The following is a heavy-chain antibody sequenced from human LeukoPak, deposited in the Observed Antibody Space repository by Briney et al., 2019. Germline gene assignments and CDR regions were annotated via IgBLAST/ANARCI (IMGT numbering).Heavy chain of an antibody. V-gene: IGHV3-33*06. CDR1: GFTFSSYG. D-gene: IGHD6-19*01. CDR2: RWYDGSNK. J-gene: IGHJ3*02. CDR3: AKGFTSGWYEEMTNDAFDI. Sequence: PGGSLRLSCAASGFTFSSYGMHWVRQAPGKGLEWVAVRWYDGSNKYYADSVKGRFTISRDNSKNTLYLQMNSLRAEDTAVYYCAKGFTSGWYEEMTNDAFDIWGQGTMVTVSS.